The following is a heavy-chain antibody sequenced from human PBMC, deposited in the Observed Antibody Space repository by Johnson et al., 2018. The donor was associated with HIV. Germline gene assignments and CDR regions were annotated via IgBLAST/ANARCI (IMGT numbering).Heavy chain of an antibody. Sequence: VQLVESGGGLIQPGESLRLSCAASGFTVSTYHMSWVRQAPGTGLEWVSVIYDGGRTYYADSVKGRFTISRDNAKNSLYLQMNSLRAEDTAVYYCVSRECELHAFDIWGQGTMVTVSS. CDR3: VSRECELHAFDI. D-gene: IGHD3-10*01. CDR1: GFTVSTYH. V-gene: IGHV3-53*01. J-gene: IGHJ3*02. CDR2: IYDGGRT.